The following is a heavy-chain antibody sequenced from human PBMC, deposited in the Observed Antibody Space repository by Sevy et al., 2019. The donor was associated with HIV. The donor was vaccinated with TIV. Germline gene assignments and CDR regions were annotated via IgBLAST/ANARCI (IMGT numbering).Heavy chain of an antibody. CDR2: ISYDGSDK. Sequence: GGSLRLSCVASGFAFSNYYAMHWVRQAPGKGLEWVALISYDGSDKYYADSVKGRFTISRDNFKNTLFLQMNSLTTEDTAVYYCARPRANYVDYYFFYAMDVWGQGTTVTVSS. D-gene: IGHD4-17*01. V-gene: IGHV3-30-3*01. J-gene: IGHJ6*02. CDR1: GFAFSNYYA. CDR3: ARPRANYVDYYFFYAMDV.